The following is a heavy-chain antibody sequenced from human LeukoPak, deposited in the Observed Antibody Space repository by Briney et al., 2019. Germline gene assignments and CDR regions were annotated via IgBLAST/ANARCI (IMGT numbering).Heavy chain of an antibody. J-gene: IGHJ3*02. D-gene: IGHD3-10*01. CDR1: GGSISSYY. CDR3: ARDRLLGLDAFDI. CDR2: IYYSGST. V-gene: IGHV4-59*12. Sequence: MPSETLSLTCTVSGGSISSYYWSWIRQPPGKGLEWIGYIYYSGSTNYNPSLKSRVTISVDTSKNQFSLKLSSVTAADTAVYYCARDRLLGLDAFDIWGQGTMVTVSS.